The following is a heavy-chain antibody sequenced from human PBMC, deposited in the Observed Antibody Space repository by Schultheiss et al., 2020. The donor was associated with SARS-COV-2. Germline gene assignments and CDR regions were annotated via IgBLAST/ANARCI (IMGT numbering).Heavy chain of an antibody. D-gene: IGHD2-2*01. CDR1: GYSFIDYY. CDR3: ARLYPNIGIVPPALEDYFDF. V-gene: IGHV1-2*02. Sequence: GESLKISCKASGYSFIDYYIHWVRQAPGQGLEWMGCVNPNSGATNYAQTFQGRVTMTRDTSNNTAYMELTRLRSDDTALYYCARLYPNIGIVPPALEDYFDFWGQGTLVTVSS. CDR2: VNPNSGAT. J-gene: IGHJ4*02.